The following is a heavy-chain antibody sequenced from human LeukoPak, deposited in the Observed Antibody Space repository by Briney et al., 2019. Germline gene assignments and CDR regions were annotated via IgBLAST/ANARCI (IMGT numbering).Heavy chain of an antibody. Sequence: GGSLRLSCAASGFTFSSYEMNWVRQAPGKGLEWVSYISSSGSTIYYADSVKGRFTISRDNAKNSLYLQMNSLRAEDTAVYYCAKDRDIVTTSYMDVWGKGTTVTISS. J-gene: IGHJ6*03. CDR1: GFTFSSYE. D-gene: IGHD5-12*01. CDR3: AKDRDIVTTSYMDV. V-gene: IGHV3-48*03. CDR2: ISSSGSTI.